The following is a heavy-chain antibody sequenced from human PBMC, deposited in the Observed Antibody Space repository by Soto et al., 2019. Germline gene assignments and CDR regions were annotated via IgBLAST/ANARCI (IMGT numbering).Heavy chain of an antibody. V-gene: IGHV1-2*02. CDR2: ISPNNGAT. J-gene: IGHJ3*01. D-gene: IGHD2-15*01. CDR1: GYTFSDYY. CDR3: ARGGEFCSTGSCNSSLGDAFDV. Sequence: QVQLVQSGAEVKKPGASMKVSCKASGYTFSDYYMHWVRQAPGQGLECMGWISPNNGATNYAQKFQDSFIMTRDAAITTAYMELSRLRSDDTAVYYCARGGEFCSTGSCNSSLGDAFDVWGQGTTVTVSS.